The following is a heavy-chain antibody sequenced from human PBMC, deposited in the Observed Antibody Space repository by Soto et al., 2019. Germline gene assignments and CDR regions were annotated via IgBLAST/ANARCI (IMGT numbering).Heavy chain of an antibody. D-gene: IGHD2-2*01. J-gene: IGHJ6*02. Sequence: SETPSLTCTVSGGSISSYYWSWIRQPAGKGLEWIGRIYTSGSTNYNPSLKSRVTMSLDTSKNQFSLKLTSVTAADTALYYCARGNCSSPNCYSFSGYYGMDVWGQGTTVTVSS. CDR1: GGSISSYY. V-gene: IGHV4-4*07. CDR3: ARGNCSSPNCYSFSGYYGMDV. CDR2: IYTSGST.